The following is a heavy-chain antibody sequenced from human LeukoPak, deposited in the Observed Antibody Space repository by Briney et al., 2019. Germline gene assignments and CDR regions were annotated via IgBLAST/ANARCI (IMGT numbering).Heavy chain of an antibody. J-gene: IGHJ3*02. Sequence: ASVKVSCKASGYVFTSYAINWVRQAPGQGLEWMGWINPNSGGTDYAQKFQGRVTMTRDTSISTAYMELSRLRSDDTAVYYCARCRDFWSGSGSDAFDIWGQGTMVTVSS. D-gene: IGHD3-3*01. CDR1: GYVFTSYA. CDR2: INPNSGGT. V-gene: IGHV1-2*02. CDR3: ARCRDFWSGSGSDAFDI.